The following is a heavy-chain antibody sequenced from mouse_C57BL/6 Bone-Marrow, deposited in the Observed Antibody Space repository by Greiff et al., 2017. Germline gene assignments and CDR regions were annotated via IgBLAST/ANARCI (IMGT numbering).Heavy chain of an antibody. Sequence: EVKLQQSGPELVKPGASVKISCKASGYTFTDYYMNWVKQSHGKSLEWIGDINPNNGGTSYNQKFKGKATLTVDKSSSTAYMELRSLTSEDSAVYYCARTAQAWFAYWGQGTLVTVSA. V-gene: IGHV1-26*01. J-gene: IGHJ3*01. CDR2: INPNNGGT. CDR1: GYTFTDYY. CDR3: ARTAQAWFAY. D-gene: IGHD3-2*02.